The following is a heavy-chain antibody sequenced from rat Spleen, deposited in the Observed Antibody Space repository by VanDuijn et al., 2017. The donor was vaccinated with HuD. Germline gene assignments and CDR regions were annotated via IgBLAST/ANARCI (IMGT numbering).Heavy chain of an antibody. CDR1: GYSITSSYR. J-gene: IGHJ3*01. Sequence: EVQLQESGPGLVKPSQSLSLTCSVIGYSITSSYRWNWIRKFPGNKLEWMGYINAAGTTNYNPSRKSRISITRDTSKNQFFLQVNSVTTEDTATYYGARSEGTHYYLPFADWGQGTLVIVSS. CDR2: INAAGTT. CDR3: ARSEGTHYYLPFAD. V-gene: IGHV3-3*01. D-gene: IGHD1-12*02.